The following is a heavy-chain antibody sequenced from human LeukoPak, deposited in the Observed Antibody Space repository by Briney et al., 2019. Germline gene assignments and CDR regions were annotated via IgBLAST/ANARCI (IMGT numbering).Heavy chain of an antibody. J-gene: IGHJ3*02. V-gene: IGHV3-48*02. CDR1: GFTFSNYA. Sequence: GGSLRLSCAASGFTFSNYAMTWVRQAPGKGLEWVSVISGVGSNTDYADSVKGRFTISRDNAKNSLYLQMNTLRDEDTAVYYCATGICSGGGCYSSRLAFDIWGQGTMVTVSS. D-gene: IGHD2-15*01. CDR3: ATGICSGGGCYSSRLAFDI. CDR2: ISGVGSNT.